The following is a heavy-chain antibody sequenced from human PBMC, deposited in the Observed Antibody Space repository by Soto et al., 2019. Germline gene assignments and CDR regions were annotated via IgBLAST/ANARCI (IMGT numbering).Heavy chain of an antibody. CDR3: ARELFGIVVVPALNYYYYYGMDV. J-gene: IGHJ6*02. CDR1: GGTFSSYA. V-gene: IGHV1-69*06. Sequence: GASVKVSCKASGGTFSSYAISWVRQAPGQGLEWMGGIIPIFGTANYAQKFQGRVTITADKSTSTAYMELSSLRSEDTAVYYCARELFGIVVVPALNYYYYYGMDVWGQGTTVTVSS. D-gene: IGHD2-2*01. CDR2: IIPIFGTA.